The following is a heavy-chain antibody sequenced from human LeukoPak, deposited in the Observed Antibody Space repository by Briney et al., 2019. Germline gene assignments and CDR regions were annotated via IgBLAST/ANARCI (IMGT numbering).Heavy chain of an antibody. V-gene: IGHV3-21*04. CDR3: ARHGVGEGAFDI. D-gene: IGHD3-10*01. CDR1: GFTFRSYS. Sequence: PGGSLRLSCAASGFTFRSYSMNWLRQAPGKGLEWVSTISSHAIYIYYADSVKGRFTISRDNSENSVYLQMDSLRADDTAVYFCARHGVGEGAFDIWGQGTMVTVSS. J-gene: IGHJ3*02. CDR2: ISSHAIYI.